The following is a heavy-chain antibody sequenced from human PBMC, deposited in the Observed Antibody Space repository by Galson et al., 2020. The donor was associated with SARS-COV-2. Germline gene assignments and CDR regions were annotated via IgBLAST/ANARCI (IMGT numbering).Heavy chain of an antibody. J-gene: IGHJ5*02. Sequence: ASVKVSCKVSGYTLTELSMHWVRQAPGKGLEWMGGFDPEDGETIYAQKFQGRVTMTEDTSTDTAYMELSSLRSEDTAVYYCATTPGYCSGGSCYPNWFDPWGQGTLVTVSS. D-gene: IGHD2-15*01. V-gene: IGHV1-24*01. CDR3: ATTPGYCSGGSCYPNWFDP. CDR2: FDPEDGET. CDR1: GYTLTELS.